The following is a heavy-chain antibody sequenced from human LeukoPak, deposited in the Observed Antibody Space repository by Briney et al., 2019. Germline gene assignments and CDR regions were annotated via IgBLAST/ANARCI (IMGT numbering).Heavy chain of an antibody. CDR2: INHSGST. CDR3: AREGSPRYYYGSGSSPLPI. Sequence: SETLSLTCAVYGGSFSGYYWSWTRQPPGKGLEWIGEINHSGSTNYNPSLKSRVTISVDTSKNQFSLKLSSVTAADTAVYYCAREGSPRYYYGSGSSPLPIWGQGTMVTVSS. J-gene: IGHJ3*02. CDR1: GGSFSGYY. D-gene: IGHD3-10*01. V-gene: IGHV4-34*01.